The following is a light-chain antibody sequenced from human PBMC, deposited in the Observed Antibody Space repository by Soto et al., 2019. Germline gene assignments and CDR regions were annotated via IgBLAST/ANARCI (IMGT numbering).Light chain of an antibody. V-gene: IGKV3-20*01. J-gene: IGKJ1*01. CDR1: QTVSGSY. CDR3: QQYGRSPPT. Sequence: ENVLTQSPGTLSLSPGERATLSCRASQTVSGSYVAWYQQKPGQTPRLLIYGASSRATGIPDRFSGSGSGTDFTLTISRLEPEDFAVYFCQQYGRSPPTFGQGTKVEIK. CDR2: GAS.